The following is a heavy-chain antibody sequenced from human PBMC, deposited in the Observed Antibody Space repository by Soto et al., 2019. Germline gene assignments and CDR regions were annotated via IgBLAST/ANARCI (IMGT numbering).Heavy chain of an antibody. CDR1: GFTFSSYA. V-gene: IGHV3-23*01. Sequence: EVQLLESGGGLVQPGGSLRLSCAASGFTFSSYAMSWVRQAPGKGLEWVSAISGSGGSTYYADSVKGRFTISRDNSKNTVERLMHGLRGEEPCVYFCGRAPGMAVFFRGACDIWGQGTMVTVSS. D-gene: IGHD3-10*01. J-gene: IGHJ3*02. CDR2: ISGSGGST. CDR3: GRAPGMAVFFRGACDI.